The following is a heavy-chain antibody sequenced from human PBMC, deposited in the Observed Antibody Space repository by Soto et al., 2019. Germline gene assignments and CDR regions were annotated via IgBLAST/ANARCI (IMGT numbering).Heavy chain of an antibody. CDR1: GGSISSGDYY. D-gene: IGHD5-12*01. CDR2: IYYSGST. V-gene: IGHV4-30-4*01. CDR3: SSVSGYDFSIDY. J-gene: IGHJ4*02. Sequence: KPSETLSLTCTVSGGSISSGDYYWSWIRQPPGKGLEWIGYIYYSGSTYYNPSLKSRVTITVDTSKNQFSLKLSSVTAADTAVYYCSSVSGYDFSIDYWAQGTLVTVSS.